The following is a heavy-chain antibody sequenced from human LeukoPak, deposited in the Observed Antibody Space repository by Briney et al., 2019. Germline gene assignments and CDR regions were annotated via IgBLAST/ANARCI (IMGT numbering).Heavy chain of an antibody. CDR3: ARFGQQWLFYYYGMDV. D-gene: IGHD6-19*01. J-gene: IGHJ6*02. V-gene: IGHV1-18*01. Sequence: ASVKVSCKASGYTFTSYGISWVRQAPGQGLEWMGWISACNGNTNCAQKLQGRVTMTTDTSTSTAYMELRSLRSDNTAVYYCARFGQQWLFYYYGMDVWGQGTTVTVSS. CDR1: GYTFTSYG. CDR2: ISACNGNT.